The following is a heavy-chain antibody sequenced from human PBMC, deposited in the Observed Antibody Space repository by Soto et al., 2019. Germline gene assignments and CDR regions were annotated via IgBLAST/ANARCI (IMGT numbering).Heavy chain of an antibody. Sequence: ASVKVSCKASGYTFTGYYMHWVRQAPGQGLEWMGWINPNSGGTNYAQKFQGWVTMTRDTSISTAYMELSRLRSDDTAVYYCASGDTAMVTWYYFDYWGQGTLVTVSS. J-gene: IGHJ4*02. CDR1: GYTFTGYY. CDR3: ASGDTAMVTWYYFDY. V-gene: IGHV1-2*04. D-gene: IGHD5-18*01. CDR2: INPNSGGT.